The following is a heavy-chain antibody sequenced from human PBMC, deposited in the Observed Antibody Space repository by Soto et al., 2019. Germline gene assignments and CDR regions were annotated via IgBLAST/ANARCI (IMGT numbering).Heavy chain of an antibody. V-gene: IGHV4-30-4*08. CDR1: GASIINNHYY. Sequence: QVQLQESGPGLVKPSQTLSLTCTVSGASIINNHYYWNFIRQPPGKGLEWIGYIYYSGSTYYYPSLENRRSISIDTSTNQSSLGLSSVTAADTAVYYCASASMIGLPGFFDVWGRGTLVTVSS. CDR3: ASASMIGLPGFFDV. D-gene: IGHD3-22*01. J-gene: IGHJ2*01. CDR2: IYYSGST.